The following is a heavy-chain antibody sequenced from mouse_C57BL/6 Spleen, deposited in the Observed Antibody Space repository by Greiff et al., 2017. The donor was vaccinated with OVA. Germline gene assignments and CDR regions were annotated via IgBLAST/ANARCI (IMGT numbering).Heavy chain of an antibody. CDR1: GFTFSSYA. CDR3: GRDGRFPAWFAY. D-gene: IGHD2-3*01. CDR2: ISDGGSYT. J-gene: IGHJ3*01. Sequence: EVKVVESGGGLVKPGGSLKLSCAASGFTFSSYAMSWVRQTPEKRLEWVATISDGGSYTYYPDNVKGRFTIARDNAKNNLYLQMSHLKSEDTAMYYCGRDGRFPAWFAYWGQGTLVTVSA. V-gene: IGHV5-4*03.